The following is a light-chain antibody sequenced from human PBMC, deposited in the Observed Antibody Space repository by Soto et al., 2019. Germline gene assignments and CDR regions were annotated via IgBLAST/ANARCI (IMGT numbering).Light chain of an antibody. CDR2: AAS. CDR1: QAINNF. CDR3: LRYNTARRT. Sequence: DIQMTQSPSSLSASVGDRVTITCRASQAINNFLAWYQQRPGTVPKLLIYAASTLQSGVPSRFSGSGSGTDFTLNINSLQPEDVATYYCLRYNTARRTFGQGTKVELK. V-gene: IGKV1-27*01. J-gene: IGKJ1*01.